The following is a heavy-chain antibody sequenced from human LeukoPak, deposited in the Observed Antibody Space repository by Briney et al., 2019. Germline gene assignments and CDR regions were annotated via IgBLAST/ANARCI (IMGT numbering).Heavy chain of an antibody. D-gene: IGHD6-13*01. CDR2: ISSSSSYI. CDR3: ARGGDSSSWSPSYYYYYGMDV. Sequence: GGSLRLSCAASGFTFSSYSMYWVRQAPGKGLEWVSSISSSSSYIYYADSVKGRFTISRDNAKNSLYLQMNSLRAEDTAVYYCARGGDSSSWSPSYYYYYGMDVWGQGTTVTVSS. J-gene: IGHJ6*02. V-gene: IGHV3-21*01. CDR1: GFTFSSYS.